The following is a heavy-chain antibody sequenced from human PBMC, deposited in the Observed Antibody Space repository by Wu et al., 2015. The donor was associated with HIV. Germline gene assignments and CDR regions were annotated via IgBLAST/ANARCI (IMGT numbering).Heavy chain of an antibody. D-gene: IGHD3-10*01. J-gene: IGHJ4*02. CDR2: INPNSGGT. V-gene: IGHV1-2*02. Sequence: QVQLVQSGPEVKKPGASVKVSCKASGYTYNTYYMHWVRQAPGQGLEWMGWINPNSGGTNYAQKFQGRVTMTRDTSISTAYMEVNRLTSDDTAVYYCARGRDYGSGTYYNFDNWGQGTLVTVSS. CDR1: GYTYNTYY. CDR3: ARGRDYGSGTYYNFDN.